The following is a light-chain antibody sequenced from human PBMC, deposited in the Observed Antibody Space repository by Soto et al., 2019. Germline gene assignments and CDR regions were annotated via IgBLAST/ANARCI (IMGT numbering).Light chain of an antibody. CDR1: QDIRTS. CDR3: QHYNNLPPFP. Sequence: DIQMTQSPSSLSASVGARVSITCQARQDIRTSLSWFQHKPGRAPKLLIYGASYLETGVPSRFRGSGSGTDFTFTITSLQPEDIATYYCQHYNNLPPFPFGPGTIVDIK. CDR2: GAS. V-gene: IGKV1-33*01. J-gene: IGKJ3*01.